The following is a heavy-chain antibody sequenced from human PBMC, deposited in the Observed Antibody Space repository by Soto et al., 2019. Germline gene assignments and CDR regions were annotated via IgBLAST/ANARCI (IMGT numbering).Heavy chain of an antibody. CDR1: GFTFSSYG. Sequence: QVQLVESGGGVVQPGRSLRLSCAASGFTFSSYGMHWVRQAPGKGLEWVAVIWHDGSNTYYADSVKGRFTISRDNSTNTLYVHINSLRSEATAVYYCARALSNDSGYYYYYMDVWGKGTKVTVSS. J-gene: IGHJ6*03. CDR3: ARALSNDSGYYYYYMDV. CDR2: IWHDGSNT. V-gene: IGHV3-33*01. D-gene: IGHD3-3*01.